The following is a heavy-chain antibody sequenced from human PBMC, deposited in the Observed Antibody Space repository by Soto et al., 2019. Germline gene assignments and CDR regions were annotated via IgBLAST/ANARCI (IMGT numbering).Heavy chain of an antibody. CDR2: ISSSSSYI. D-gene: IGHD2-2*01. Sequence: PGGSLRLSCAASGFTFSSYSMNWVRQAPGKGLEWVSSISSSSSYIYYADSVKGRFTISRDNAKNSLYLQMNSLRAEDTAVYYCALGYCSSTSCLYYYYGMDVWGQGTTVTAP. CDR3: ALGYCSSTSCLYYYYGMDV. CDR1: GFTFSSYS. J-gene: IGHJ6*02. V-gene: IGHV3-21*01.